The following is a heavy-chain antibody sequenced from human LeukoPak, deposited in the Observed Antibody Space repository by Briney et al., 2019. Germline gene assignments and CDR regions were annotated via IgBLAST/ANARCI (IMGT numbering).Heavy chain of an antibody. CDR3: ARFSRITWGDWGDAFDV. D-gene: IGHD2-21*02. CDR2: IDDGGNT. CDR1: GGSFSDYF. V-gene: IGHV4-34*01. Sequence: SETLSLMCSVYGGSFSDYFWSWIRRPPGKGLEWIGEIDDGGNTNYNPSLMSRVIVAMERSKKQFSLVMRSVTASDTAVYYCARFSRITWGDWGDAFDVWGQGATVIVSS. J-gene: IGHJ3*01.